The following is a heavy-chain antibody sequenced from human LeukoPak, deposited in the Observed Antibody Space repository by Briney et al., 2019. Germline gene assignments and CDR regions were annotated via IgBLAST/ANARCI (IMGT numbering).Heavy chain of an antibody. J-gene: IGHJ3*02. V-gene: IGHV4-61*02. CDR2: VYTNGSS. D-gene: IGHD3-22*01. Sequence: SQTLSLSCTVSGNSISSVDNYWSWIRQPAGKGLEWIGRVYTNGSSNYNPPLKSRVTISVDTSKNQFSLKLSSVTAADTAVYYCARGNYYDSSGYWEVHDAFDIWGQGKMVTVSS. CDR3: ARGNYYDSSGYWEVHDAFDI. CDR1: GNSISSVDNY.